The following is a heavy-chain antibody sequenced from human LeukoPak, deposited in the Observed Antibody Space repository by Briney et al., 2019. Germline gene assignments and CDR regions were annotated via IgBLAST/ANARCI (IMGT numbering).Heavy chain of an antibody. CDR3: AQASSGWFAHYFEH. J-gene: IGHJ4*02. V-gene: IGHV3-9*01. D-gene: IGHD6-19*01. CDR2: ISWGGSNI. CDR1: GFTFDEYA. Sequence: LPGGSLRLSCVVSGFTFDEYAMHWVRQVPGKGLEWISGISWGGSNIEYADSVKGRFTTSRDNAKKCLFLEMNSLRPEDTALYYCAQASSGWFAHYFEHWGQGTLVTVSS.